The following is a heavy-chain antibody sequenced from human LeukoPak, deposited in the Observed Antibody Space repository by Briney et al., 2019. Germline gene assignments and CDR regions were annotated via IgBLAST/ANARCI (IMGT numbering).Heavy chain of an antibody. D-gene: IGHD6-13*01. CDR3: ARHLSGIAAAAPNWFDP. Sequence: SETLSLTCTVSGGPISRSSYYWGWIRQPPGKGLERIGSIYYSGNTYSNPSLKSRVTISVDTSKNHFSLKLSSVTDADTAVYYCARHLSGIAAAAPNWFDPWGQGTLVTVSS. J-gene: IGHJ5*02. CDR1: GGPISRSSYY. CDR2: IYYSGNT. V-gene: IGHV4-39*01.